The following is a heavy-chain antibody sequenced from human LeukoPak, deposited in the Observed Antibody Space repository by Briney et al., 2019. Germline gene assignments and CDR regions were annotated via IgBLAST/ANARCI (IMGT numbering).Heavy chain of an antibody. D-gene: IGHD2-2*01. V-gene: IGHV1-2*02. CDR1: GYTFTGYY. CDR2: INPNSGGT. CDR3: ARDRGYCSSTSCYAALFGDY. Sequence: ASVKVSCTASGYTFTGYYMHWVRQAPGQGLEWMGWINPNSGGTNYAQKFQGRVTMTRDTSISTAYMELSRLRSDDTAVYYCARDRGYCSSTSCYAALFGDYWGQGTLVTVSS. J-gene: IGHJ4*02.